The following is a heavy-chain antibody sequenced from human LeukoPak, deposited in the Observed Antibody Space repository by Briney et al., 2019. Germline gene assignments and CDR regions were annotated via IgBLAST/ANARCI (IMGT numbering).Heavy chain of an antibody. CDR3: ARHSGVQLWNPNWFDP. CDR2: IYYSGST. Sequence: SETLSLTCIVPGGSLSRYYWSWIRQPPGKGLEWVGFIYYSGSTNYNPSLKSRVTISVDTSKNQFSLKLSSVTAADTAVHYCARHSGVQLWNPNWFDPWGQGTLVTVSS. CDR1: GGSLSRYY. D-gene: IGHD5-18*01. J-gene: IGHJ5*02. V-gene: IGHV4-59*08.